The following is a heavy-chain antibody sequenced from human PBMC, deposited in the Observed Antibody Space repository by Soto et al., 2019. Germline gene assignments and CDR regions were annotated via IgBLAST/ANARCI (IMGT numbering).Heavy chain of an antibody. CDR1: GYTLTELS. CDR3: ATGEAARRDYYYGMDV. D-gene: IGHD6-6*01. V-gene: IGHV1-24*01. J-gene: IGHJ6*02. CDR2: FDPEDGET. Sequence: QVQLVQSGAEVKKPGASVKVSCKVSGYTLTELSMHWGRTAPGKGLEWMGGFDPEDGETIYAQKFQGRVTMTEDTSTDTAYMELSSLRSEDTAVYYCATGEAARRDYYYGMDVWGQGTTVTVSS.